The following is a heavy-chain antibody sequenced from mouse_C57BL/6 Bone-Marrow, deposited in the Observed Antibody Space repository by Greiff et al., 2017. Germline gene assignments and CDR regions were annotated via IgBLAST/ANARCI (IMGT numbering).Heavy chain of an antibody. CDR2: ISSGGSYT. V-gene: IGHV5-6*01. CDR1: GFTFSSYG. J-gene: IGHJ1*03. CDR3: ARLRGSYWYFDV. D-gene: IGHD1-1*01. Sequence: EVQLVESGGDLVKPGGSLKLSCAASGFTFSSYGMSWVRQTPDKRLEWVATISSGGSYTYYPDSVKGRFTISRDNAKNTLYLQMSSLKSEDTAMYYCARLRGSYWYFDVWGTGTTVTVSS.